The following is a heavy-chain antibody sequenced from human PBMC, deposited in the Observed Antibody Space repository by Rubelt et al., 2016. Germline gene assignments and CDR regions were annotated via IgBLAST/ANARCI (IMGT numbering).Heavy chain of an antibody. CDR3: ARVEIVPAAMDY. Sequence: STYYNPSLKSRVTISVDTSKNQFSLKLSSVTAADTAVYYCARVEIVPAAMDYWGQGTLVTVSS. CDR2: ST. D-gene: IGHD2-2*01. V-gene: IGHV4-39*07. J-gene: IGHJ4*02.